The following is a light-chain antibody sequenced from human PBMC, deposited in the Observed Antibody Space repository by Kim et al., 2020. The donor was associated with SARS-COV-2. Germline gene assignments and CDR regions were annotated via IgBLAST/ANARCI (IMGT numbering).Light chain of an antibody. CDR3: QQYDSYPIT. V-gene: IGKV1-16*02. CDR1: QGINNY. CDR2: GVF. J-gene: IGKJ5*01. Sequence: VFVGDRVTLTCLASQGINNYLAWLQQKPGKAPKSLIYGVFSLQSGVPSKFSGSGSGTDFTLTISSLQPEDSATYFCQQYDSYPITFGQGTRLEIK.